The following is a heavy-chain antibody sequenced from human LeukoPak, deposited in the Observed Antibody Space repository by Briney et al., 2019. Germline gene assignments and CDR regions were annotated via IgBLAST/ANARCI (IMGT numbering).Heavy chain of an antibody. J-gene: IGHJ6*03. V-gene: IGHV3-48*02. CDR2: ISSSSSTI. Sequence: GGSLRLSCAASGFTFSSYSMNWVRQAPGKGLEWVSYISSSSSTIYYADSVKGRFTISRDNAKNSLYLQMNSLRDEDTAVYYCARDSYYYDSSGPYYYYYMDVWGKGTTVTVSS. D-gene: IGHD3-22*01. CDR3: ARDSYYYDSSGPYYYYYMDV. CDR1: GFTFSSYS.